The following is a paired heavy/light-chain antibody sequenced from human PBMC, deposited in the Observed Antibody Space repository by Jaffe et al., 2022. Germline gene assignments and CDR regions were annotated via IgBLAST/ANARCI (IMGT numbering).Heavy chain of an antibody. CDR2: INHSGST. CDR1: GGSFSGYY. V-gene: IGHV4-34*01. CDR3: ARGGSDFWSGYYIARYFDY. J-gene: IGHJ4*02. Sequence: QVQLQQWGAGLLKPSETLSLTCAVYGGSFSGYYWNWIRQPPGKGLEWIGEINHSGSTSYNPSLKSRVTISVDTSKNQFSLKLSSVTAADTSVYYCARGGSDFWSGYYIARYFDYWGQGTLVTVSS. D-gene: IGHD3-3*01.
Light chain of an antibody. Sequence: DIVMTQSPDSLAVSLGERATINCKSSQSVLYSSNNKNYLAWYQQKPGQPPKLLIYWASTRESGVPDRFSGSGSGTDFTLIISSLQAEDVTVYYCQQYYSTPLTFGGGTKVEIK. CDR2: WAS. J-gene: IGKJ4*01. CDR1: QSVLYSSNNKNY. V-gene: IGKV4-1*01. CDR3: QQYYSTPLT.